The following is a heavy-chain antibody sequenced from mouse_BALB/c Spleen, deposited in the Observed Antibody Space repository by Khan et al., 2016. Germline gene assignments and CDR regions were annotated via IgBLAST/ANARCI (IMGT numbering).Heavy chain of an antibody. V-gene: IGHV3-8*02. CDR2: ISHSGST. CDR3: ARYDCRSYVGCMDY. J-gene: IGHJ4*01. Sequence: EVQLQESGPSLVKLSQTLSLTCSVTGDSITSGYWNWIRKFPGNKLEYMGYISHSGSTYYNPSLKSRISIIRDTSKNQYYLQLNSVTTDDTATYYCARYDCRSYVGCMDYWGQGNSVTVSS. D-gene: IGHD1-1*01. CDR1: GDSITSGY.